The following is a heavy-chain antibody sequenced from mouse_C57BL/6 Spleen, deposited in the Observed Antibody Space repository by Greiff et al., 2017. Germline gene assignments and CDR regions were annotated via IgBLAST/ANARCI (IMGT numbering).Heavy chain of an antibody. V-gene: IGHV1-4*01. CDR1: GYTFTSYT. CDR3: ARAIYDGYYVFDY. J-gene: IGHJ2*01. D-gene: IGHD2-3*01. CDR2: ITPSSGYT. Sequence: VQLQQSGAELARPGASVTMSCKASGYTFTSYTMHWVKQRPGQGLEWIGYITPSSGYTKYNQKFKDKATLTADKSSSTAYMQLSSLTSEDSAVYYCARAIYDGYYVFDYWGQGTTLTVSS.